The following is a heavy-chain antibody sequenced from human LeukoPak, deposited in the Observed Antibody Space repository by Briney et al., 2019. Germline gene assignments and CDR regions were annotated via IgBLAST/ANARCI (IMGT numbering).Heavy chain of an antibody. CDR2: IYTSGST. J-gene: IGHJ6*02. Sequence: SETLSLTCAVYGGSISSYYWSWIRQPAGKGLEWIGRIYTSGSTNYNPSLKSRVTMSVDTSKNQFSLKLSSVTAADTAVYYCARVSMKVVPAAMGYYYYGMDVWGQGTTVTVSS. D-gene: IGHD2-2*01. V-gene: IGHV4-59*10. CDR1: GGSISSYY. CDR3: ARVSMKVVPAAMGYYYYGMDV.